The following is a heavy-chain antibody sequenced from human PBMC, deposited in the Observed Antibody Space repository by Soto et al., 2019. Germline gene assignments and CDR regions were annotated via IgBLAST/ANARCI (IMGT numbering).Heavy chain of an antibody. CDR2: INPSGGST. Sequence: ASVKVSCKASGYTFTSYYMHWVRQAPGQGLEWMGIINPSGGSTSYAQKFQGRVTMTRDTSTSTAYMELSSLRSEDTAVYYCARGGADYGKVDNSGRFDIWGQGTMLTVSS. CDR3: ARGGADYGKVDNSGRFDI. J-gene: IGHJ3*02. V-gene: IGHV1-46*01. CDR1: GYTFTSYY. D-gene: IGHD4-17*01.